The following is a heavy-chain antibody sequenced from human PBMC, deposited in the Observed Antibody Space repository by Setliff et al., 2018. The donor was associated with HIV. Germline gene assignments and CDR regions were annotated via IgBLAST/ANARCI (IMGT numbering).Heavy chain of an antibody. Sequence: SVKVSCKASGGTFSKTVISWVRQAPGQGLEWVGGILPFLGMGDFAQKFQGRVTITADESTSTAYMELSSLRSDDTAVYYCGASQDSYSYLGYYYSGVNVWGQGTTVTVSS. CDR2: ILPFLGMG. V-gene: IGHV1-69*10. CDR3: GASQDSYSYLGYYYSGVNV. J-gene: IGHJ6*02. D-gene: IGHD3-16*01. CDR1: GGTFSKTV.